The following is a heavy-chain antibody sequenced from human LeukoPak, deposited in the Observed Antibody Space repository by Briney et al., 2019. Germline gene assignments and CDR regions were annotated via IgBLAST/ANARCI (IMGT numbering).Heavy chain of an antibody. CDR1: GGSISSYY. CDR3: ARDRGTWNDDGFDY. CDR2: IYISGST. J-gene: IGHJ4*02. D-gene: IGHD1-1*01. Sequence: SETLSLTCTVSGGSISSYYWSWIRQPAGKGLEWIGRIYISGSTNYNPSLKSRVTMSVDTSKNQFSLKLSSVTAAGTAVYYCARDRGTWNDDGFDYWGQGTLVTVSS. V-gene: IGHV4-4*07.